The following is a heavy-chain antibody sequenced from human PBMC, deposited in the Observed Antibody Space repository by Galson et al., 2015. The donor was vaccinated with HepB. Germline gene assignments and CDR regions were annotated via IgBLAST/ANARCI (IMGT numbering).Heavy chain of an antibody. CDR1: GYRFTNYW. CDR3: ARSAVPVARGYYYYYGMDV. CDR2: IYPGDSYT. Sequence: QSGAEVKKPGESLKISCKGSGYRFTNYWIGWVRQMPGKGLEWMGIIYPGDSYTTYSPSFQGQVTISADQSINTAYLQWSSLKTSDTALYYCARSAVPVARGYYYYYGMDVWAKGPRSPSP. J-gene: IGHJ6*02. V-gene: IGHV5-51*01. D-gene: IGHD2-2*01.